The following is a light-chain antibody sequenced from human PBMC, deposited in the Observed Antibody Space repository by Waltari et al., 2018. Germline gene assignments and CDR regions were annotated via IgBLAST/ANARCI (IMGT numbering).Light chain of an antibody. CDR3: QQYNKWPRT. V-gene: IGKV3-15*01. J-gene: IGKJ1*01. Sequence: EIVMTQSPVTLSVSPGEIATLSCRASQSVCSTLAWYQQKPGPAPSHLIYGASTRANGIPGRFSGSGSGTKFTLTLSSLQSEDFAVYYCQQYNKWPRTFGQGTKVEIK. CDR2: GAS. CDR1: QSVCST.